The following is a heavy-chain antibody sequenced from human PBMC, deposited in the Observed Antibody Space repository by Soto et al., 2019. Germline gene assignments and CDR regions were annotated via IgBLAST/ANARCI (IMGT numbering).Heavy chain of an antibody. CDR3: THSANHWGTFHS. CDR2: IKSKGGGGTS. D-gene: IGHD3-16*01. Sequence: EVQLVESGGDLVKPGGSLRLSCVVSGLTFSDAWMNWVRQAPGKGLEWVGRIKSKGGGGTSDYGAPVKGRFTISRDDSRNTLFLQMNGLKTADTAVYYCTHSANHWGTFHSWGQGTLVTVSS. V-gene: IGHV3-15*07. J-gene: IGHJ4*02. CDR1: GLTFSDAW.